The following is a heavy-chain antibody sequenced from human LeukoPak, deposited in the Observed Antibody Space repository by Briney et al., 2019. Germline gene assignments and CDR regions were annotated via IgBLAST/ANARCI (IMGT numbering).Heavy chain of an antibody. CDR2: LYSGGGT. D-gene: IGHD5-18*01. Sequence: GGSLRLSCAASGFTVSNNYMNWVRQAPGKGLEWVSILYSGGGTYYADSVKGRFAISRDNSKNTLYLQMNSLRAGDTAVYYCARDGSGGYRNRGVFDIWGQGTMVTVSS. CDR3: ARDGSGGYRNRGVFDI. J-gene: IGHJ3*02. CDR1: GFTVSNNY. V-gene: IGHV3-53*01.